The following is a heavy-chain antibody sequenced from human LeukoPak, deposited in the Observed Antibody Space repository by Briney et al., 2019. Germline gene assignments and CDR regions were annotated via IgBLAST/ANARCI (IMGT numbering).Heavy chain of an antibody. J-gene: IGHJ3*02. D-gene: IGHD3-16*01. Sequence: SETLSLTCTVSGGSISSSSYYWGWIRQPPGKGLEWIVSIYYSGSTYYNPSLKSRVTISVDTSKNQFSLKLSSVTAADTAVYYCARQAGGAARDAFDIWGQGTMVTVSS. CDR3: ARQAGGAARDAFDI. CDR2: IYYSGST. CDR1: GGSISSSSYY. V-gene: IGHV4-39*01.